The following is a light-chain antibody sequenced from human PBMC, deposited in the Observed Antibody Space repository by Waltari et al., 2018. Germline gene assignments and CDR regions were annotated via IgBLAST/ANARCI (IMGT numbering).Light chain of an antibody. Sequence: IQMSQSPSSLSASVGGRVTITCRASQGISSYLNWYQQKPGKAPKLLIYYANSLASGVPSRFSGSGSGTEFTLTISSLQPEDFATYYCQQGNSYPLTFGGGTKVEIK. J-gene: IGKJ4*01. CDR2: YAN. CDR1: QGISSY. V-gene: IGKV1-13*02. CDR3: QQGNSYPLT.